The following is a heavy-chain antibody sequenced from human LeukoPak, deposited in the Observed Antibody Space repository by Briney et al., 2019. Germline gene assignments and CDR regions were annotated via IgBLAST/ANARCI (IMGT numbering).Heavy chain of an antibody. J-gene: IGHJ3*02. CDR3: ARDGHRRYYYDSSGREDAFDI. CDR2: INAGNADT. V-gene: IGHV1-3*03. D-gene: IGHD3-22*01. CDR1: GYTFTNYA. Sequence: ASVKVSCKASGYTFTNYAIQWVRQAPGRRLEWMGWINAGNADTRYSQEFQGRVTITRDASASTAYMEFSSLRSEDMAVYYCARDGHRRYYYDSSGREDAFDIWGQGTMVTVSS.